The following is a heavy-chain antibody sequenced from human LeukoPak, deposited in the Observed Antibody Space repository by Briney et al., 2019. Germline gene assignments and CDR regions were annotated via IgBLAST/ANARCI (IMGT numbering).Heavy chain of an antibody. CDR3: AITKGIAAAGPFDY. Sequence: ASVKVSCKASGYTFTGYYMHWVRQAPGQGLEWMGWINPNSGGTNYAQKFQGRVTMTRDMSISTAYMELSRLRSDDTAVYYCAITKGIAAAGPFDYWGQGTLVTVPS. CDR2: INPNSGGT. D-gene: IGHD6-13*01. J-gene: IGHJ4*02. CDR1: GYTFTGYY. V-gene: IGHV1-2*02.